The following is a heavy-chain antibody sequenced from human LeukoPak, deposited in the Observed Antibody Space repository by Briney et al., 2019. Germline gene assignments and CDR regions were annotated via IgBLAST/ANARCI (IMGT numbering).Heavy chain of an antibody. Sequence: PGGSLRLSCAASGFTFSSYGMHWVRKAPGKGLEWVAVISYDGSNKYYADSVKGRFTISRDNSKNTLYLQMNSLRAEDTAVYYCATLDRTVVTMVRGRYNWFDPWGQGTLVTVSS. J-gene: IGHJ5*02. D-gene: IGHD3-10*01. CDR3: ATLDRTVVTMVRGRYNWFDP. CDR1: GFTFSSYG. CDR2: ISYDGSNK. V-gene: IGHV3-30*19.